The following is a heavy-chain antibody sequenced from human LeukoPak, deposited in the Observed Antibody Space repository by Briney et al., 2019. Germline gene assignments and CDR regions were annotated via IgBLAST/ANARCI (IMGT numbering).Heavy chain of an antibody. CDR2: IWYDGSNK. V-gene: IGHV3-33*01. Sequence: PGRSLRLSCAASGFTFSSYGMHWVRQAPGKGLEWVAVIWYDGSNKYYADSVKGRFTISRDNSKNTLYLQMNSLRAEDTAVYYCARGTMSVVVAATDYYHGMDVWGKGTTVTVSS. D-gene: IGHD2-15*01. CDR1: GFTFSSYG. J-gene: IGHJ6*04. CDR3: ARGTMSVVVAATDYYHGMDV.